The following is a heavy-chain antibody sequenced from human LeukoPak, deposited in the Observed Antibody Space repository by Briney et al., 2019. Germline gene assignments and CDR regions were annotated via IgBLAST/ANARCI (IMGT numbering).Heavy chain of an antibody. D-gene: IGHD1-26*01. CDR1: GFAFSSQA. Sequence: GGSLRLSCAASGFAFSSQAMGWVRQAPGKGLEWVSVISDSGSITYYADSVKGRFTISRHNSRNTLYLQMNSLRAEDTAIYYCARDSGYYFDYWGQGSLVTVSS. CDR2: ISDSGSIT. J-gene: IGHJ4*02. V-gene: IGHV3-23*01. CDR3: ARDSGYYFDY.